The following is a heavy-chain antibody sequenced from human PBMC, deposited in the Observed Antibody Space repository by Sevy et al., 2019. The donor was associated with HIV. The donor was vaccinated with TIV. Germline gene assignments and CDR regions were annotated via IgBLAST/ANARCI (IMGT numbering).Heavy chain of an antibody. CDR1: GFTFSSFN. J-gene: IGHJ4*02. V-gene: IGHV3-21*01. D-gene: IGHD5-12*01. CDR3: ARWGGDGYNFANFDY. Sequence: GGSLRLSCAASGFTFSSFNMNWVRQAPWKGLQWVSSISSRSSYMYYADSMKGRFTISRDNAKNSLYLQMNSLRAEDTAVYYCARWGGDGYNFANFDYWGQGTLVTVSS. CDR2: ISSRSSYM.